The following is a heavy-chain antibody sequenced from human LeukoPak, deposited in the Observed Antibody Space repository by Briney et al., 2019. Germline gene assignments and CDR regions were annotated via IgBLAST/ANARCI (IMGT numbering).Heavy chain of an antibody. J-gene: IGHJ4*02. CDR3: ARDRGRGKPLDY. V-gene: IGHV1-2*02. CDR2: INPNSGGT. Sequence: ASVKVSFTASGYTFTGYYMHWVRQAPGQGLEWMGWINPNSGGTNYAQKFQGRVTMTRDTSISTAYMELSRLRSDATAVYYCARDRGRGKPLDYWGQGTLVTVSS. D-gene: IGHD3-10*01. CDR1: GYTFTGYY.